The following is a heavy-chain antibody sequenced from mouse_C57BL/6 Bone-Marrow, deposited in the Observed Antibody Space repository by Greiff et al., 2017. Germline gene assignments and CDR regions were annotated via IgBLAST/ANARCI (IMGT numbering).Heavy chain of an antibody. V-gene: IGHV1-53*01. CDR3: AGISIYYYGSYYFDY. CDR1: GYTFTSYW. J-gene: IGHJ2*01. CDR2: INPSNGGT. D-gene: IGHD1-1*01. Sequence: QVQLQQPGTELVKPGASVKLSCKASGYTFTSYWMHWVKQRPGQGLEWIGNINPSNGGTNYNEKFKSKATLTVENSSSTAYMQLSSLTSEDSAVYDGAGISIYYYGSYYFDYWGQGTTRTVSS.